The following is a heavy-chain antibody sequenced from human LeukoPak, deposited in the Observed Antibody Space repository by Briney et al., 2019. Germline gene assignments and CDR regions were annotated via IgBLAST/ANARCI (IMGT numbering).Heavy chain of an antibody. Sequence: GESPKIPCKGSGYSFTSYWIGWVRQMPGEGLEWMGIIYYGDSDTRYSPSFQGQVTSSSDKSISTAYLQWSSLKASDTAMYYCASFYYDSSGYYRDYWGQGTLVTVSS. V-gene: IGHV5-51*01. D-gene: IGHD3-22*01. J-gene: IGHJ4*02. CDR3: ASFYYDSSGYYRDY. CDR2: IYYGDSDT. CDR1: GYSFTSYW.